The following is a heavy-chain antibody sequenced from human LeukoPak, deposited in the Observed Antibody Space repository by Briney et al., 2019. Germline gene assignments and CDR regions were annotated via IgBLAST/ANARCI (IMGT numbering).Heavy chain of an antibody. Sequence: SETLSLTCTVSGYSISSGYYWGWIRQPPGKGLEWIGSIYHSGSTYYNPSLKSRVTISVDTSKNQFSLKLSSVTAADTAVYYCARDEIGYCSGGSCYSGSLGMDVWGQGTTVTVSS. CDR2: IYHSGST. J-gene: IGHJ6*02. CDR3: ARDEIGYCSGGSCYSGSLGMDV. V-gene: IGHV4-38-2*02. D-gene: IGHD2-15*01. CDR1: GYSISSGYY.